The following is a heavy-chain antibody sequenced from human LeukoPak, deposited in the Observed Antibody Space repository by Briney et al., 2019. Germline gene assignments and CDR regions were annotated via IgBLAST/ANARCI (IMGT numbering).Heavy chain of an antibody. CDR3: ARDLGQYYDTSDNWFGP. CDR1: GFTFSNYW. Sequence: GGSLRLSCAASGFTFSNYWMHWVRQAPGKGLVWVSRINSDGINTSYADSVKGRFTISRDNAKNTLNLQMNRLRAEDTAVYYCARDLGQYYDTSDNWFGPWGQGTLVTVSS. CDR2: INSDGINT. V-gene: IGHV3-74*01. J-gene: IGHJ5*02. D-gene: IGHD3-22*01.